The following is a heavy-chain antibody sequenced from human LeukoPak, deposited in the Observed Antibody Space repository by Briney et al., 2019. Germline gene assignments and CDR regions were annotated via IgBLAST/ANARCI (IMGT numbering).Heavy chain of an antibody. CDR2: FDPEDGET. CDR1: GYTLTELS. J-gene: IGHJ5*02. CDR3: ATALCFFRCSGRDGGTGFDP. Sequence: ASVKVSCKVSGYTLTELSMHWVRQAPGKGLEWMGGFDPEDGETIYAQKFQGRVTMTEDTSTDTAYMELSSLRSEDTAVYYCATALCFFRCSGRDGGTGFDPWGQGTLVTVSS. V-gene: IGHV1-24*01. D-gene: IGHD2-15*01.